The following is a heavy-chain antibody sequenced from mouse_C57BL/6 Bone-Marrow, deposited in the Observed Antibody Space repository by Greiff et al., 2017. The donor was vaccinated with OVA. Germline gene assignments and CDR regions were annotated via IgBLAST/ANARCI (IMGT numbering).Heavy chain of an antibody. CDR1: GYTFTSYG. CDR2: IYPRSGNT. J-gene: IGHJ4*01. Sequence: QVQLQQSGAELARPGASVKLSCKASGYTFTSYGISWVKQRTGQGLEWIGEIYPRSGNTYYNEKFKGKATLTADKSSSTAYMYLRSLTSEDSAVYFCARDPYYYGSSSYAMDYWGQGTSVTVSS. D-gene: IGHD1-1*01. V-gene: IGHV1-81*01. CDR3: ARDPYYYGSSSYAMDY.